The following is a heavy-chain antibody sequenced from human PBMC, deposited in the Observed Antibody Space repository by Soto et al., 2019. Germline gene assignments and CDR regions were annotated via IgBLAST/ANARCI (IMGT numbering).Heavy chain of an antibody. J-gene: IGHJ3*02. D-gene: IGHD1-26*01. CDR2: MNPNSGNT. V-gene: IGHV1-8*01. CDR1: GYTFTSYD. CDR3: ACERSSGAFDI. Sequence: QLQLVQSGAEVKKPGASVKVSSKTSGYTFTSYDINWVRQATGQGLEWMGWMNPNSGNTAYAQKFQGRVTMTRNTSISTAYMELSSLRSEVTAVEYCACERSSGAFDIWGHGTMVTVSS.